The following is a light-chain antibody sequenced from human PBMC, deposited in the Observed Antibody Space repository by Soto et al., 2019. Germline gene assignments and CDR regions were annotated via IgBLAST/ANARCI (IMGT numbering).Light chain of an antibody. CDR2: DGN. V-gene: IGKV1-5*01. CDR1: QNINSW. CDR3: QQYNTYSIT. Sequence: DIQMTQSPSTLSASVGDRVTITCRASQNINSWLAWYQQKSGRAPKLLIYDGNTVESGVPSRFRGSGSGSEFTLTISSLQPDDFATYYCQQYNTYSITFGQGTRLDNK. J-gene: IGKJ5*01.